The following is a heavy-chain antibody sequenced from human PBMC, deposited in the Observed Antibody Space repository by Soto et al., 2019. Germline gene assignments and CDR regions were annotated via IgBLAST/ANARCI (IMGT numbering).Heavy chain of an antibody. D-gene: IGHD3-22*01. J-gene: IGHJ4*02. V-gene: IGHV3-53*02. CDR2: IYSGGSI. CDR3: ARSYDSSGYYPGSFYY. Sequence: EVQLVETGGGLIQPGGSLRLSCAASGFNITNNYMSWVRQAPGKGLEWVSFIYSGGSIYYEDSVKGRFSISRDISKNTLFLQMNSLRAEDTVVYYCARSYDSSGYYPGSFYYWGQGTLVTVSS. CDR1: GFNITNNY.